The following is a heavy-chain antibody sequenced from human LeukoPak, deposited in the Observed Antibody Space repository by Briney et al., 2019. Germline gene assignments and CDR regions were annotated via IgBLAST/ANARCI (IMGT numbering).Heavy chain of an antibody. CDR1: GLSLGEYV. V-gene: IGHV3-49*04. D-gene: IGHD6-19*01. Sequence: PGGALRLSCLRCGLSLGEYVLRWVGPAGGRGREGVSVIQSKTYGEGTKYAASVRGRFTISRDDSRSTAYLQMNSLRAEDTAVYYCARDGQGIAVAFDYWGQGTLVTVSS. CDR3: ARDGQGIAVAFDY. CDR2: IQSKTYGEGT. J-gene: IGHJ4*02.